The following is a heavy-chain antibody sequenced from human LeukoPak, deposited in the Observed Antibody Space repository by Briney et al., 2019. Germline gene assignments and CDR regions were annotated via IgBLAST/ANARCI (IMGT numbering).Heavy chain of an antibody. CDR3: ARAEYSGSYPLDY. CDR1: GYTFTGYY. J-gene: IGHJ4*02. D-gene: IGHD1-26*01. CDR2: INPNSGGT. V-gene: IGHV1-2*02. Sequence: ASVKVSCKASGYTFTGYYMHWVRQAPGQGPEWMGWINPNSGGTNYAQKFQGRVTMTRDTSISTAYMELSRLRSDDTAVYYCARAEYSGSYPLDYWGQGTLVTVSS.